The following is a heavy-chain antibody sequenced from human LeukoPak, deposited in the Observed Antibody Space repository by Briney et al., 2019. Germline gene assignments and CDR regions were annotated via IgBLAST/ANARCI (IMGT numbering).Heavy chain of an antibody. V-gene: IGHV3-53*01. J-gene: IGHJ4*02. Sequence: GGSLRLSCAATGLSVSSNFMSWVRQAPGKGLEWVSVIYGGGSTYYADSVKARFTISRDTPKNTLYLQMNSLRVEDTAVYYCASWPVGWYGEDSWGQGTLVTVSS. CDR1: GLSVSSNF. D-gene: IGHD6-19*01. CDR3: ASWPVGWYGEDS. CDR2: IYGGGST.